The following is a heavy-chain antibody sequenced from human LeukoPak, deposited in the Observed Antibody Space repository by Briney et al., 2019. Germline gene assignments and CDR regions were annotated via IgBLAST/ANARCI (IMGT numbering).Heavy chain of an antibody. CDR1: GGSISSGGYY. CDR3: ARDRVRVSGWYGEGVFDY. CDR2: IYHSGST. J-gene: IGHJ4*02. Sequence: SETLSLTCTVSGGSISSGGYYWGWIRQPPGKGLEWIGYIYHSGSTYYNPSLKSRVTISVDRSKNQFSLKLSSVTAADTAVYYCARDRVRVSGWYGEGVFDYWGQGTLVTVSS. V-gene: IGHV4-30-2*01. D-gene: IGHD6-19*01.